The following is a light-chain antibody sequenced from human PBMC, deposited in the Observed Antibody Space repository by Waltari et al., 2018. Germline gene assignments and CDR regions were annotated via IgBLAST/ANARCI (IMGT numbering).Light chain of an antibody. V-gene: IGKV3-20*01. CDR2: GAS. Sequence: EIVSTQSPGTLSLSPGDRATLSCRASQSVSSSYFALYQQKPGQAPRLLIYGASARATGVPDRFSGSGSGTDFTLTISRLETEDFAVYYCQQYGTSLFTFGQGTKLEIK. CDR1: QSVSSSY. CDR3: QQYGTSLFT. J-gene: IGKJ2*01.